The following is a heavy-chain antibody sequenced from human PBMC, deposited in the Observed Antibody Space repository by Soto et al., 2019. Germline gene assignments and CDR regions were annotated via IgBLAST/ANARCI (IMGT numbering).Heavy chain of an antibody. Sequence: ASVKVSCKASGYTFTSYYMHWVRQAPGQGLEWMGIINPSGGSTSYAQKFQGKVTMTRDTSTSTVYMELSSLRSEDTAVYYCARGPEYPGAAAGTNFDYWGQGTLVTVSS. CDR1: GYTFTSYY. V-gene: IGHV1-46*01. CDR2: INPSGGST. CDR3: ARGPEYPGAAAGTNFDY. J-gene: IGHJ4*02. D-gene: IGHD6-13*01.